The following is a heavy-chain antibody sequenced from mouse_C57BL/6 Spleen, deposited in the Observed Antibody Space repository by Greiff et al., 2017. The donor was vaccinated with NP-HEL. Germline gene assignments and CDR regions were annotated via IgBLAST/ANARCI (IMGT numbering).Heavy chain of an antibody. Sequence: VQLQQSGAELVKPGASVKMSCKASGYTFTSYWITWVKQRPGQGLEWIGDIYPGSGSTNYNEKFKSKATLTVDTSSSTAYMQLSSLTSEDSAVYYCAYGNCYYAMDYWGQGTSVTVSS. CDR3: AYGNCYYAMDY. D-gene: IGHD2-1*01. V-gene: IGHV1-55*01. CDR1: GYTFTSYW. J-gene: IGHJ4*01. CDR2: IYPGSGST.